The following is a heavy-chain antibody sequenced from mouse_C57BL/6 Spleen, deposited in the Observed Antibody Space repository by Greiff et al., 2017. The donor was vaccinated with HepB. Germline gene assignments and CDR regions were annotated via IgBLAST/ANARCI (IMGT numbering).Heavy chain of an antibody. CDR2: IDPETGGT. Sequence: QVQLQQSGAELVRPGASVTLSCKASGYTFTDYEMHWVKQTPVHGLEWIGAIDPETGGTAYNQKFKGKAILTADKSSSTAYMELRSLTSEDSAVYYCTRGDGNYAMDYWGQGTSVTVSS. J-gene: IGHJ4*01. CDR3: TRGDGNYAMDY. CDR1: GYTFTDYE. D-gene: IGHD2-13*01. V-gene: IGHV1-15*01.